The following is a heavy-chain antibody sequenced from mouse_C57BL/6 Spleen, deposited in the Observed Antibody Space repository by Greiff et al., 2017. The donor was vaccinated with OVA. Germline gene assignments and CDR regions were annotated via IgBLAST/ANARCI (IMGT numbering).Heavy chain of an antibody. CDR3: ARSIYYGYDGYYFDY. D-gene: IGHD2-2*01. Sequence: EVKLVESGGGLVKPGGSLKLSCAASGFTFSDYGMHWVRQAPEKGLEWVAYISSGSSTIYYADTVKGRFTISRDNAKNTLFLQMTSLRSEDTAMYYCARSIYYGYDGYYFDYWGQGTTLTVSS. CDR2: ISSGSSTI. CDR1: GFTFSDYG. V-gene: IGHV5-17*01. J-gene: IGHJ2*01.